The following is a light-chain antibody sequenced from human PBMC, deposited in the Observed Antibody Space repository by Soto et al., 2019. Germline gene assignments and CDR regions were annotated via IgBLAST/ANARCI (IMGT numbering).Light chain of an antibody. CDR3: SSYAGNNNWV. CDR1: TSNIGAGYD. J-gene: IGLJ3*02. CDR2: GNS. Sequence: QPVLTQSPSVSGAPGHRVTISCTGSTSNIGAGYDVYWYQQLPGTAPKLLMYGNSNRPSGVPERFSGSKSGTSASLAITGLQAEDEADYYCSSYAGNNNWVFGGGTKLTVL. V-gene: IGLV1-40*01.